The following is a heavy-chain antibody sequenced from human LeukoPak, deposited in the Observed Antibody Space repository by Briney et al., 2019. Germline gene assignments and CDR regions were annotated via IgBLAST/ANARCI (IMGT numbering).Heavy chain of an antibody. D-gene: IGHD6-13*01. V-gene: IGHV1-58*01. CDR3: AAVDGSSKIDP. Sequence: ASVKVSCKASGFTFTSSAVQWVRQARGQRLEWIGWIVVGSGNTNYAQKFQERVIITRDMSTSTAYMELSSLRSEDTAVYYCAAVDGSSKIDPWGQGTLVTVSS. CDR2: IVVGSGNT. J-gene: IGHJ5*02. CDR1: GFTFTSSA.